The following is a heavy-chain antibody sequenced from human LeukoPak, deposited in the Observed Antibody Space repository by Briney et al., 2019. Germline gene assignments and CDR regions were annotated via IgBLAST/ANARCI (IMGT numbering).Heavy chain of an antibody. V-gene: IGHV1-46*01. D-gene: IGHD5-12*01. CDR2: INPSGGST. CDR1: GYTLTSYY. J-gene: IGHJ4*02. Sequence: GSVKVSCKASGYTLTSYYMHWVRQAPGQGLEWMGVINPSGGSTSYAQKFQGRVTMTRDTSTSTVYMELSSLRSGDTAVYYCARDLRLLFYFDYWGQGTLVTVSS. CDR3: ARDLRLLFYFDY.